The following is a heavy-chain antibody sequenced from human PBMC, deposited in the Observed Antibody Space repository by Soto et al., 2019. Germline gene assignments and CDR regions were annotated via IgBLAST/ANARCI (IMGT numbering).Heavy chain of an antibody. J-gene: IGHJ6*02. V-gene: IGHV3-30*18. CDR1: GFTFNTYA. CDR2: ISYDGSNK. D-gene: IGHD2-2*01. CDR3: AKGQHCSSTSCYFYYYGMDV. Sequence: QVQLVESGGGVVKPGRSLRLSCAASGFTFNTYAMHWVRQAPGKGLEWLAVISYDGSNKYYADSVKGRLTISRENSKNTLYLQMNSLRGEGTAVYYCAKGQHCSSTSCYFYYYGMDVWGQGTTVAVSS.